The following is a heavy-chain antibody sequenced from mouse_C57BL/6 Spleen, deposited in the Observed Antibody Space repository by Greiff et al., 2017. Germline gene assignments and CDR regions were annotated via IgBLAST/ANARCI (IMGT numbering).Heavy chain of an antibody. D-gene: IGHD1-1*01. CDR2: ISSGSSTI. J-gene: IGHJ3*01. Sequence: EVQVVESGGGLVKPGGSLKLSCAASGFTFSDYGMHWVRQAPEKGLEWVAYISSGSSTIYYADTVKGRFTISRDNAKNTLFLQMTSLRSEDTAMYYCARPLPYGSSYWFAYWGQGTLVTVSA. CDR1: GFTFSDYG. V-gene: IGHV5-17*01. CDR3: ARPLPYGSSYWFAY.